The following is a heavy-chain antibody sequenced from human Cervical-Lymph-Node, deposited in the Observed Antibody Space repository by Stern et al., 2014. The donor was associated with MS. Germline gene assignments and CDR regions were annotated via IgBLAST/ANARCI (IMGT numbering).Heavy chain of an antibody. Sequence: VQLVQSGAEVKKPGSSVKVSCKASGGSFNMDTISWVRQAPGQGLEWMGCLPPVFGTSNYAQKFQGRVTPPADESTSTAYMELTSLRSEDTAVYFCARDQGGIADSWGQGTLVIVSS. CDR1: GGSFNMDT. V-gene: IGHV1-69*01. CDR2: LPPVFGTS. J-gene: IGHJ4*02. CDR3: ARDQGGIADS. D-gene: IGHD6-13*01.